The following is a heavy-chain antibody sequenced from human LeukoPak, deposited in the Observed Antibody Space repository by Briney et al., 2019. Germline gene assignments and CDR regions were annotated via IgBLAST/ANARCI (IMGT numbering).Heavy chain of an antibody. V-gene: IGHV3-23*01. D-gene: IGHD3-9*01. Sequence: GGSLRLSCAASGFTFSSYAMSWVRQAPGKGLEWVSAISGSGGSTYYADSVKGRFTISRDNSKNTLYLQMNSLRAEDTAVYYCAKDPTTYYDILTGYYPFGVPDYWGQGTLVTVSS. CDR3: AKDPTTYYDILTGYYPFGVPDY. J-gene: IGHJ4*02. CDR2: ISGSGGST. CDR1: GFTFSSYA.